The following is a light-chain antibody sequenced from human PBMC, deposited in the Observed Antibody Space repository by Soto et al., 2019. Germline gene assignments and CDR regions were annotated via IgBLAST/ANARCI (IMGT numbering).Light chain of an antibody. CDR2: EVS. V-gene: IGLV2-14*01. J-gene: IGLJ2*01. CDR1: SSDVGGHNY. CDR3: SSYTSANTRYVV. Sequence: QSALTQPASVSGSPGQSITISCTGTSSDVGGHNYVSWYQQHPGKAPKLMIYEVSNRPSGVSNRFSGSKSGNTASLTISGLQSEAEAEYYYSSYTSANTRYVVFGGGTKVTVL.